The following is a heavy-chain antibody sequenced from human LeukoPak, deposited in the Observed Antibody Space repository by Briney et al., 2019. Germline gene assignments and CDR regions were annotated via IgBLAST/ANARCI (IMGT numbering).Heavy chain of an antibody. CDR1: GFTFSSYG. Sequence: GGTLRLSCVASGFTFSSYGMSWVRQAPGKGLEWVSAISGSGGSTYYADSVKGRFTISRDNSKNTLYLQMNSLRPEDTAVYYCARDGYYYGSGGFSDYMDVWGKGTAVTISS. CDR2: ISGSGGST. J-gene: IGHJ6*03. V-gene: IGHV3-23*01. CDR3: ARDGYYYGSGGFSDYMDV. D-gene: IGHD3-10*01.